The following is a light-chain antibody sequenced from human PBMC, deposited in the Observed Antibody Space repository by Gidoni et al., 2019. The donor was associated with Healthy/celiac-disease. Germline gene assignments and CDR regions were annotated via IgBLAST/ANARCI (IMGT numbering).Light chain of an antibody. CDR2: DAS. CDR1: QDISNY. V-gene: IGKV1-33*01. Sequence: DIQMTQSPSSLSASVGDRVTITCQASQDISNYLNWYQQKPGKAPKLLIYDASNLETGVPSRFSGSGSGTDFTFTISSLRPEDIATYYCQQYDHLPLTFXGXTKVEIK. CDR3: QQYDHLPLT. J-gene: IGKJ4*01.